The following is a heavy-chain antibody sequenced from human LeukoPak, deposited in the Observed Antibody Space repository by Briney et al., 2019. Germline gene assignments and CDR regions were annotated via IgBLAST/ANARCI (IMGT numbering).Heavy chain of an antibody. CDR3: ARTVGFPGAEYFQH. Sequence: PGGSLRLSCAASGFTFSSYGMHWVRQAPGKGLEWVAFIRYDGSNKYYADSVKGRFTISRDNAKNSLYLQMNSLRAEDTAVYYCARTVGFPGAEYFQHWGQGTLVTVSS. CDR2: IRYDGSNK. V-gene: IGHV3-30*02. CDR1: GFTFSSYG. D-gene: IGHD4-23*01. J-gene: IGHJ1*01.